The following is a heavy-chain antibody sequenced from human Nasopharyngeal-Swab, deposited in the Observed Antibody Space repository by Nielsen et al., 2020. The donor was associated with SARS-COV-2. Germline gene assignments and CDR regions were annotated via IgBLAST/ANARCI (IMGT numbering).Heavy chain of an antibody. CDR3: AREVRGIAARPYSDYYYGMDV. J-gene: IGHJ6*02. D-gene: IGHD6-6*01. CDR2: IYSSGST. Sequence: WIRQPPGKGLEWIGYIYSSGSTNYNPSLKSRVTISVDTSKNQFSLKLSSVTAADTAVYYCAREVRGIAARPYSDYYYGMDVWGQGTTVTVSS. V-gene: IGHV4-59*01.